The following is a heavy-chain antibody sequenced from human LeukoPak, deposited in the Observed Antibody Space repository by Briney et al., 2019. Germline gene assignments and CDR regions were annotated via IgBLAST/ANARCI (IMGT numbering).Heavy chain of an antibody. CDR3: ARGGTMFVYF. Sequence: GGSLRLSCAASGFSFSNYGMHWVRQAPGKGLEWVAVIWHDGSNKYYADSVKGRFTISRDNSNNALYLQMNSLRVEDTAVYYCARGGTMFVYFWGQGTLVTVSS. V-gene: IGHV3-33*01. CDR1: GFSFSNYG. CDR2: IWHDGSNK. J-gene: IGHJ4*02. D-gene: IGHD3-10*02.